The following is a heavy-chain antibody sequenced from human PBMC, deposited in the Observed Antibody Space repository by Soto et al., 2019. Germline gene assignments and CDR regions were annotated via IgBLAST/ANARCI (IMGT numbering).Heavy chain of an antibody. CDR1: GFTFSSYA. CDR2: ISGSGGNT. CDR3: AKDTDRYCSGGSCYLNWFDP. V-gene: IGHV3-23*01. J-gene: IGHJ5*02. D-gene: IGHD2-15*01. Sequence: GGSLRLSCAASGFTFSSYAMSWVRQAPGKGLEWVSAISGSGGNTYYADSVKGRFTISRDNSKNTLYLQMNSLRAEDTAVYYCAKDTDRYCSGGSCYLNWFDPWGQGTLVTVSS.